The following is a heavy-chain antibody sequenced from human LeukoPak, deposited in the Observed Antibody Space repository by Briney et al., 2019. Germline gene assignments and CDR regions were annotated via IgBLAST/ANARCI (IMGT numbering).Heavy chain of an antibody. V-gene: IGHV3-11*04. D-gene: IGHD6-6*01. J-gene: IGHJ4*02. CDR1: GFTFSDYY. CDR3: ARWSRVYSSSFTFDY. Sequence: GGSLRLSCAASGFTFSDYYMSWIRQAPGQGLEWGSYISSSGSTIYYADSVKGRFTISRDNAKNSLYLQMNSLRAEDTAVYYCARWSRVYSSSFTFDYWGQGTLVTVSS. CDR2: ISSSGSTI.